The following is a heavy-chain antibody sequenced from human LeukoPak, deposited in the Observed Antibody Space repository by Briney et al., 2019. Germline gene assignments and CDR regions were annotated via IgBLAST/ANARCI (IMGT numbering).Heavy chain of an antibody. D-gene: IGHD3-22*01. Sequence: GSLRLTCAASGFTFSNYAMTWVRQAPGKGLEWVSAVTSSGSTYYADSVKGRFTISRDNSKNTLYLQVNSLRAEDTAVYYCARVRYDSTASYFDYWGQGTLVTVSS. J-gene: IGHJ4*02. CDR1: GFTFSNYA. CDR2: VTSSGST. V-gene: IGHV3-23*01. CDR3: ARVRYDSTASYFDY.